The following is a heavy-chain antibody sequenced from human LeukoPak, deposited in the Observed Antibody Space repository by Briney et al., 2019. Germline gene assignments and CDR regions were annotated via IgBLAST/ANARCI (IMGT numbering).Heavy chain of an antibody. CDR3: ARASTPGHSNPLDY. CDR1: GGSISSGGYY. Sequence: PSETLSLTCTVSGGSISSGGYYWSWIRQPPGKGLEWIGEINHSGSTNYNPSLKSRVTISVDTSKNQFSLKLSSVTAADTAVYYCARASTPGHSNPLDYWGQGTLVTVSS. J-gene: IGHJ4*02. CDR2: INHSGST. V-gene: IGHV4-39*07. D-gene: IGHD6-13*01.